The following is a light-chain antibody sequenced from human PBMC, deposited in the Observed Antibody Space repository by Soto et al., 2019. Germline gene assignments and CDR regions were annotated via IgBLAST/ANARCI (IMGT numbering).Light chain of an antibody. CDR2: DVS. CDR3: SSYTSSDSLV. CDR1: RSDVGGYNY. J-gene: IGLJ2*01. V-gene: IGLV2-14*03. Sequence: QSVLTQPASVSGSPGQSITISCTGTRSDVGGYNYVSWYQQHPGKAPKLMIYDVSNRPSGVSNRFSGSKSDNTASLTISGLQAEDEADYYCSSYTSSDSLVFGGGTKVTVL.